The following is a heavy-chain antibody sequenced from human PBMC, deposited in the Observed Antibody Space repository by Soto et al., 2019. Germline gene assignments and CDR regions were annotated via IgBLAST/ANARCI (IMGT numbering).Heavy chain of an antibody. Sequence: ASLTLSLKTSGYTFTGPHIHRARQAPGQGLEWMGWLNPNSGGTPYAQKFQGRVTMTRDTSSGTAHLELTRLMSDDTAIYSCTRVPLSHHPFDVWGQGSIVTASS. V-gene: IGHV1-2*02. CDR2: LNPNSGGT. CDR1: GYTFTGPH. J-gene: IGHJ3*01. CDR3: TRVPLSHHPFDV.